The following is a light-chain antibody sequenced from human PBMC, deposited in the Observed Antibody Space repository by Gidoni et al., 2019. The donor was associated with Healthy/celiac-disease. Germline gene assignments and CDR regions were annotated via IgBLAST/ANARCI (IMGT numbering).Light chain of an antibody. CDR3: QQYNNWPPGDT. V-gene: IGKV3-15*01. Sequence: EIVLTQSPATLSVSPGERATLSCRASQSVSSNLAWYQQKPGQAPRLLIYGSSTRATGIPARFSGSGSGTEFTLTSSRMQSEDFAVYYCQQYNNWPPGDTFGQGTKLEIK. J-gene: IGKJ2*01. CDR2: GSS. CDR1: QSVSSN.